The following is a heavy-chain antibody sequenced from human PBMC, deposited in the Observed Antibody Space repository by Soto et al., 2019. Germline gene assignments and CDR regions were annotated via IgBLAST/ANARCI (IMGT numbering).Heavy chain of an antibody. CDR2: IYYSGST. CDR1: GGSISSYY. Sequence: QVQLQESGPGLVKPSETLSLTCTVSGGSISSYYWSWIRQPPGKGLEWIGYIYYSGSTNYNPSPKSRVTISVDTSKNQFSLKLSSVTAADTAVYYCARSDGRSWGQGTLVTVSS. J-gene: IGHJ5*02. CDR3: ARSDGRS. V-gene: IGHV4-59*01.